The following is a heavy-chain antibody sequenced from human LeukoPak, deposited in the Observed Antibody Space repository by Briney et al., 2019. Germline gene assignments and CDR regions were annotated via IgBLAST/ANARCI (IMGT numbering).Heavy chain of an antibody. CDR1: GYSFTGYY. D-gene: IGHD3-10*01. V-gene: IGHV1-2*02. Sequence: ASVKVSCKTSGYSFTGYYMHWVRQAPGQGFEWMGSIDPDSGDTKIAEKFKGRVTMTRDTSSSTAYMEEMSLRSDDTGVYYCARGMYGSGSYSAHWGQGSLVIVSS. J-gene: IGHJ4*02. CDR3: ARGMYGSGSYSAH. CDR2: IDPDSGDT.